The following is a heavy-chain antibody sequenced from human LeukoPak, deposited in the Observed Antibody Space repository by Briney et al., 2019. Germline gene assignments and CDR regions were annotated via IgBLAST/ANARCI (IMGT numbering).Heavy chain of an antibody. CDR3: TTDYCTSTTCYLNY. D-gene: IGHD2-2*01. J-gene: IGHJ4*02. Sequence: GGSLRLSCAASGFTFSNAWKNWVRQAPGMGLEWVGRVKSKTVGGTTDYAAPVKGRFTISRDESKNTLYLQMNSLKTEDTAVYYCTTDYCTSTTCYLNYWGQGTLVTVSS. V-gene: IGHV3-15*07. CDR1: GFTFSNAW. CDR2: VKSKTVGGTT.